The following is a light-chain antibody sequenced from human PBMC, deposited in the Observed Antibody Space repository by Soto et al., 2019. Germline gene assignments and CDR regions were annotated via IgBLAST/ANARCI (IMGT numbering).Light chain of an antibody. Sequence: QSALTQPASVSGSPGXSITISCTGTSSDVGNYDYVSWYQQYPGKAPKLMIYAVSRRPSGVSNRFSGSKSGNTASLTISGLQAEDEADYYCTSYTPSSTYVFGTGTKLTVL. J-gene: IGLJ1*01. V-gene: IGLV2-14*03. CDR1: SSDVGNYDY. CDR2: AVS. CDR3: TSYTPSSTYV.